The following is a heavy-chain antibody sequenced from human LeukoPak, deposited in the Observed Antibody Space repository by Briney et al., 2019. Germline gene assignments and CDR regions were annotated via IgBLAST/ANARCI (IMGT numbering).Heavy chain of an antibody. CDR3: ARLREIPVFGVVTKSTSYFDY. V-gene: IGHV3-7*01. Sequence: PGGSLRLSCAASGFTFTNYWMSWVRQAPGKGLELVANIKQDRSEKYYVDSVKGRFTISRDNAKNSLYLQMNSLRGEDTAVYYCARLREIPVFGVVTKSTSYFDYWGQGTLVTVSS. J-gene: IGHJ4*02. CDR1: GFTFTNYW. D-gene: IGHD3-3*01. CDR2: IKQDRSEK.